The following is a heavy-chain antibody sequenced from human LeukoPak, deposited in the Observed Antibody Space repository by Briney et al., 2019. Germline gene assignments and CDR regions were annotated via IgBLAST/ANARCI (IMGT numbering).Heavy chain of an antibody. CDR2: IYYSGST. CDR1: GGSISSGDYY. D-gene: IGHD2-21*02. J-gene: IGHJ4*02. CDR3: AGTLPEFNDCGDY. V-gene: IGHV4-30-4*01. Sequence: SQTLSLTCTVSGGSISSGDYYWSWIRQPPGKGLEWIGYIYYSGSTYYNPSLKSRVTISVDTSKNQFSLKLSSVTAADTAVYYCAGTLPEFNDCGDYWGQGTLVTVSS.